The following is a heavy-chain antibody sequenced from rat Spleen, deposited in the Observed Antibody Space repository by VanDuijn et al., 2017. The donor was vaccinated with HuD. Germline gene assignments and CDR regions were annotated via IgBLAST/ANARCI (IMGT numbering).Heavy chain of an antibody. CDR3: ARLGGYTYYFDD. J-gene: IGHJ2*01. V-gene: IGHV5-17*01. CDR2: IVFDSSGV. CDR1: GFTFSDYA. Sequence: EVQLVESGGGLVQPGNSLKLSCAASGFTFSDYAMAWVRQSPEKGLEWVATIVFDSSGVYYRDSVKGRFTISRDNAKNTQYLQMDSLRSEDTATYYCARLGGYTYYFDDWGQGVMVTVSS. D-gene: IGHD1-11*01.